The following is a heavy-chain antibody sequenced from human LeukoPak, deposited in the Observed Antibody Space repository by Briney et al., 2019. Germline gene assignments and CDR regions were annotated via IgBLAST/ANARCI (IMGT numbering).Heavy chain of an antibody. V-gene: IGHV5-51*01. CDR1: GYSFTTYW. CDR2: IYPGDADT. D-gene: IGHD6-19*01. CDR3: ARKYSSGWPN. Sequence: GDSLQISCQGSGYSFTTYWIGWARQIPGKGLEWMGIIYPGDADTRYSTSFQGQVTISADKSINTAYLQWSSLKASDTAMYYCARKYSSGWPNWGQGTLVTVSS. J-gene: IGHJ4*02.